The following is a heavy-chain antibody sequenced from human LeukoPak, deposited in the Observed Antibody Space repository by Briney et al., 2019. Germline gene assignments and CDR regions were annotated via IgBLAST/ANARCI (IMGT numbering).Heavy chain of an antibody. CDR3: ARVPEMWNYSDY. V-gene: IGHV3-7*01. Sequence: GGSLRLSCAASGFTVSSTYMSWVRQAPGKGLEWVANIKQDGSEKYYVDSVKGRFTISRDNAKNSLYLQMNSLRAEDTAVYYCARVPEMWNYSDYWGQGTLVTVSS. CDR2: IKQDGSEK. CDR1: GFTVSSTY. J-gene: IGHJ4*02. D-gene: IGHD1-14*01.